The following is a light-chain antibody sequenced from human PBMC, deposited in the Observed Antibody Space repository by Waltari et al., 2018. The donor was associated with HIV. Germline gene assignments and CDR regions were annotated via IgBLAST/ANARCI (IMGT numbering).Light chain of an antibody. V-gene: IGKV1D-13*01. CDR2: DAS. CDR3: QQYKNFPIT. CDR1: QTIPTS. J-gene: IGKJ5*01. Sequence: AILLPQSPSSLSASLGDRLPLTCRASQTIPTSLAWYQQKTGSPPTLIIPDASSLYPGVPSRFSGSGSETHFTLTINGLRAEDFATYYCQQYKNFPITFGQGTRLEIK.